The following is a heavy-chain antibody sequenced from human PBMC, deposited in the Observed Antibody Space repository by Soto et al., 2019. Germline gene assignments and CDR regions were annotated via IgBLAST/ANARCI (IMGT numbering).Heavy chain of an antibody. V-gene: IGHV3-23*01. J-gene: IGHJ6*02. CDR3: ASALNGGPAYGQDV. D-gene: IGHD3-10*01. CDR2: IIGGGKNT. Sequence: PGGSLSLSCAANRFAFNTYAMNWDREAPGKGLKWVSTIIGGGKNTYYADSVKGRFTISRDNSRNTLYLQMDGRRGEDTALYYCASALNGGPAYGQDVWGQGTTVTVSS. CDR1: RFAFNTYA.